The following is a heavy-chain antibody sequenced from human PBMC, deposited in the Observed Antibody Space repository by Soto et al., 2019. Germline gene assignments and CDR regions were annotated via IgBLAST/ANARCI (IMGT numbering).Heavy chain of an antibody. CDR1: GFSITSYA. J-gene: IGHJ4*02. V-gene: IGHV3-23*01. CDR2: ISGNGANI. Sequence: EVQLLESGGGLIQPGGSLRLSCAASGFSITSYAMSWFRQAPGKGLAWVSTISGNGANIFYGDSVKGRFTISRDTSENTVYLQMNRLRAEEDTAVYYCAKKMSGSYTYFDYWGQGTLVTVSS. CDR3: AKKMSGSYTYFDY. D-gene: IGHD1-26*01.